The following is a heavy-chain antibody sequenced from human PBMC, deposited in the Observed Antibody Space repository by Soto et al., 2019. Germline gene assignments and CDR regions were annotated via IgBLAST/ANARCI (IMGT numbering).Heavy chain of an antibody. J-gene: IGHJ4*02. CDR3: ARDNYERSGYFDY. CDR2: ISGYNGKT. D-gene: IGHD3-22*01. Sequence: ASVKVSCKXSGYTFASYGISWVRQAPGQGPEWMGWISGYNGKTQYAEKFQGRLTMTTDTSTSAAHMEVRSLRSDDTAVYYCARDNYERSGYFDYWGQGTLVTVSS. CDR1: GYTFASYG. V-gene: IGHV1-18*04.